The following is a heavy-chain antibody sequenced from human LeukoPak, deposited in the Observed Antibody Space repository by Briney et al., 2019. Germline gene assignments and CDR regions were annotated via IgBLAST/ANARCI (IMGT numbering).Heavy chain of an antibody. J-gene: IGHJ4*02. V-gene: IGHV4-4*07. CDR3: AGGGTQSLVVFDY. CDR1: IDSLSSYY. D-gene: IGHD1-26*01. CDR2: IYVNGFT. Sequence: SETLSLTCSVSIDSLSSYYWSWIRQSAGKGLEWIGRIYVNGFTDYNPSLRGRVTMSIDTSNKRFSMKLSSVTAADPAVYFCAGGGTQSLVVFDYWGQGNRVTVSA.